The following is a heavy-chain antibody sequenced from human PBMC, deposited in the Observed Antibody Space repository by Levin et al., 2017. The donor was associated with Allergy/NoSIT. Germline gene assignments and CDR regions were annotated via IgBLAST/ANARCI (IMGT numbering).Heavy chain of an antibody. V-gene: IGHV3-9*01. Sequence: SCAASGFTFDDYAMHWVRQAPGKGLEWVSGISWNSGRIGYADSVKGRFTISRDNAKNSLYLQMNSLRTEDTALYYCARDNIGLPDAFDIWGQGTMVIVSS. J-gene: IGHJ3*02. CDR3: ARDNIGLPDAFDI. CDR2: ISWNSGRI. D-gene: IGHD3-10*01. CDR1: GFTFDDYA.